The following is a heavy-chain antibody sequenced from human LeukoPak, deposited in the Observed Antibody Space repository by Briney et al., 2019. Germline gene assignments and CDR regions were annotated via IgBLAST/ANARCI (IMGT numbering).Heavy chain of an antibody. D-gene: IGHD3-16*01. CDR2: ISAYNGNT. V-gene: IGHV1-18*01. J-gene: IGHJ4*02. Sequence: ASVKVSCKASGYTFTSYGISWVRQAPGQGLEWMGWISAYNGNTNYAQKLQGRVTMTTDTSTSTAYMELSSLRSEDTAVYYCARHREVGEFDYWGQGTLVTVSS. CDR1: GYTFTSYG. CDR3: ARHREVGEFDY.